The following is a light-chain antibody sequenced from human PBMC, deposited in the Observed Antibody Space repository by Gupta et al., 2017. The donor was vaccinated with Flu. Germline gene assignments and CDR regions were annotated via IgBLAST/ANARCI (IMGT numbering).Light chain of an antibody. J-gene: IGLJ2*01. CDR3: PSADSSGPYRGV. V-gene: IGLV3-25*03. Sequence: TCSGDALPKQSAYWYQQKPGQAPVLVIYKDRERPSGIPERFSGSSSGPTATLTIRGVQAEDEADYYCPSADSSGPYRGVFGGGTKLTVL. CDR2: KDR. CDR1: ALPKQS.